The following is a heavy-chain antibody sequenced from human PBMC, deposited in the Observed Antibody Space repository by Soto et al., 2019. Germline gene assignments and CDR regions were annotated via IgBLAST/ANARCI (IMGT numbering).Heavy chain of an antibody. CDR2: IYFDGITT. J-gene: IGHJ4*02. D-gene: IGHD1-26*01. V-gene: IGHV3-74*01. CDR3: ARGGAMGVDY. CDR1: VFTFNTHW. Sequence: LRLSCTASVFTFNTHWMHWVRQAPGKGLVWVSRIYFDGITTNYADSVKGRLTVSRDNAKNTVYLHVNTLRDEDTAVYYCARGGAMGVDYWGQGTLVTVSS.